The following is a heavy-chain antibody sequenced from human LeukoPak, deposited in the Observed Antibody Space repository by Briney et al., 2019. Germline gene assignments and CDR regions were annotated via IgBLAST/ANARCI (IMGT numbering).Heavy chain of an antibody. CDR2: IYGGGDT. CDR3: VRGDYGDYTLFDY. CDR1: GFTVSNDY. V-gene: IGHV3-53*01. J-gene: IGHJ4*02. D-gene: IGHD4-17*01. Sequence: PGGSLRLSCAVSGFTVSNDYMSWVRQAPGKGLEWVSVIYGGGDTYYADSVKGRFTISRDNSKNTLYLQMNSLRAEDTAVYYCVRGDYGDYTLFDYWGQGTLVTVSS.